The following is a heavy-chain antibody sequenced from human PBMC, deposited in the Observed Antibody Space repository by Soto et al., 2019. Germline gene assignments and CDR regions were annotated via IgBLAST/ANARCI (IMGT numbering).Heavy chain of an antibody. V-gene: IGHV3-15*01. CDR1: GFTFNNAW. CDR2: IKSKADVGTT. J-gene: IGHJ4*02. CDR3: AARQNVGGIPQVY. D-gene: IGHD3-16*01. Sequence: EVQLVESGGGLVEPGGSLRLSCAASGFTFNNAWMSWVRQDPGKGLEWVGRIKSKADVGTTDYGASVQGRFTISRVDSDHTLFLQTSSLSTEDTAVYYCAARQNVGGIPQVYGGQGTLVTVSS.